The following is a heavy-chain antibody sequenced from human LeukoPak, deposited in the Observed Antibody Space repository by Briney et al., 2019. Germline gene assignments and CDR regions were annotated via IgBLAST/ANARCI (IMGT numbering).Heavy chain of an antibody. CDR3: ARDVASAYYYYMDV. D-gene: IGHD2-21*01. CDR1: GFTFSGYW. J-gene: IGHJ6*03. CDR2: INHDGSET. Sequence: GGSLRLSCAASGFTFSGYWMTWVRQAPGKGLEWVANINHDGSETHYVDSVKGRFTISRDNAKNSLYLQMNSLRAEDTAVYYCARDVASAYYYYMDVWGKGTTVTVSS. V-gene: IGHV3-7*01.